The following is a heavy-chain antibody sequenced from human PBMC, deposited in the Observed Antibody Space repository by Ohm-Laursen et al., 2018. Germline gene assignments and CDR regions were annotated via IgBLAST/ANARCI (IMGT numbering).Heavy chain of an antibody. D-gene: IGHD3-22*01. CDR1: GFTFSSYA. V-gene: IGHV3-23*01. CDR2: ISGSGGST. CDR3: AKGYDSSGYYYVFDY. J-gene: IGHJ4*02. Sequence: SLRLSCAASGFTFSSYAMSWVRQAPGKGLEWVSAISGSGGSTYYADSVKGRFTISRDNSKNTLYLQMNSLRAKDTAVYYCAKGYDSSGYYYVFDYWGQGTLVTVSS.